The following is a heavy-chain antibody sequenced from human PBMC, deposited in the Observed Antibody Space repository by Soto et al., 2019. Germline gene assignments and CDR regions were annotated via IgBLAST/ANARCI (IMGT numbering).Heavy chain of an antibody. J-gene: IGHJ6*02. V-gene: IGHV3-48*03. CDR3: ARDHKGGYYYYGMDV. Sequence: GRSLRLSCAASGFTFSSYEMNWVRQAPGKGLEWVSYISSSGSTIYYADSVKGRFTISRDNAKNSLYLQMNSLRAEDTAVYYCARDHKGGYYYYGMDVWGQGTTVTVSS. CDR2: ISSSGSTI. CDR1: GFTFSSYE.